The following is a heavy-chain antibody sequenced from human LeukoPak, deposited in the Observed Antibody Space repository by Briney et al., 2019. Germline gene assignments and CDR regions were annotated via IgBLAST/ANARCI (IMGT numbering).Heavy chain of an antibody. Sequence: GGSLRLSCAASGFTFSSYGMHWVRQAPGKGLEWVAFIRYDGSNKYYADSVKGRFTISRDNSKNTLYLQMNSLRAEDTAVYYCARERLYCSSTSCPFDGVAFDIWGQGTMVTVSS. CDR2: IRYDGSNK. V-gene: IGHV3-30*02. J-gene: IGHJ3*02. CDR3: ARERLYCSSTSCPFDGVAFDI. CDR1: GFTFSSYG. D-gene: IGHD2-2*01.